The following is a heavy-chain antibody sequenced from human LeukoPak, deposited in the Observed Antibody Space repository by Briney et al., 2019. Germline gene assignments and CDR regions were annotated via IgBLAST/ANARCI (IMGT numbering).Heavy chain of an antibody. Sequence: AASVKVSCKASGGTFSSYAISWVRQAPGQGLEWMGGIIPIFGTANYAQKFQGRVTITADESTSTAYMELSSLRSEDTAVYYCARTRYCSSTSCYTCPDYWGQGTLVTVSS. CDR3: ARTRYCSSTSCYTCPDY. J-gene: IGHJ4*02. CDR2: IIPIFGTA. CDR1: GGTFSSYA. V-gene: IGHV1-69*13. D-gene: IGHD2-2*02.